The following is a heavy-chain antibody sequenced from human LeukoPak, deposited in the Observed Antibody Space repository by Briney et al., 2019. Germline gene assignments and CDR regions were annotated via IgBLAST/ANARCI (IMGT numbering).Heavy chain of an antibody. V-gene: IGHV4-31*03. CDR1: GGPISSGGYY. CDR3: ARNYYDSSGYYSGIDY. J-gene: IGHJ4*02. Sequence: SETLSLTCTVSGGPISSGGYYWSWIRQHPGKGLEWIGYIYYSGSTYYNPSLKSRVTISVDTSKNQFSLKLSSVTAADTAVYYCARNYYDSSGYYSGIDYWGQGTLVTVSS. D-gene: IGHD3-22*01. CDR2: IYYSGST.